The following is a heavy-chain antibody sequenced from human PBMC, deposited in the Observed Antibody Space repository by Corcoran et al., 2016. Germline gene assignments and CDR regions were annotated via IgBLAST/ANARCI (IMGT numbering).Heavy chain of an antibody. V-gene: IGHV2-5*01. Sequence: QITLKESGPTKVKPTQTLTLTCNFSGFTLCTSGVGVGRIRQPPGKAREWLALIYWNDDKRYSQSLKSRLTNTKDTSKNQVVLTMSNRDPVDPAAYYCAHDSSWYLLGVWEYGMDVWGQGTPVTVSS. D-gene: IGHD6-13*01. J-gene: IGHJ6*02. CDR1: GFTLCTSGVG. CDR2: IYWNDDK. CDR3: AHDSSWYLLGVWEYGMDV.